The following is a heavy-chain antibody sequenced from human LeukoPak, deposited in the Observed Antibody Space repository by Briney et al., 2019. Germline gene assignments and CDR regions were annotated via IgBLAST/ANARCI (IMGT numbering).Heavy chain of an antibody. D-gene: IGHD3-22*01. V-gene: IGHV3-23*01. CDR2: ITSSGAAT. CDR1: GYTFSSYA. Sequence: GGSLRLSCAASGYTFSSYAKRWVREARGKGLEGVSSITSSGAATFYADSVKERFTIYGGNHDNSLHVEVHSLRAEDTAVYYCAKDRPNYYGSNGHYYKLTGDCWGQGTLVTVSS. CDR3: AKDRPNYYGSNGHYYKLTGDC. J-gene: IGHJ4*02.